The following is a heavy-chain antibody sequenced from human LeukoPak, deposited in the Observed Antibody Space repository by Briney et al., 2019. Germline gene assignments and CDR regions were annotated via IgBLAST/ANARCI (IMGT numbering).Heavy chain of an antibody. V-gene: IGHV3-21*01. J-gene: IGHJ4*02. Sequence: GGSLRLSCAASGFTFSSYAMSWVRQAPGKGLEWVSSISSSSSYIYYADSVKGRFTISRDNAKNSLYLQMNSLRAEDTAVYYCARDLRTGPYFDYWGQGTLVTVSS. D-gene: IGHD1-1*01. CDR1: GFTFSSYA. CDR3: ARDLRTGPYFDY. CDR2: ISSSSSYI.